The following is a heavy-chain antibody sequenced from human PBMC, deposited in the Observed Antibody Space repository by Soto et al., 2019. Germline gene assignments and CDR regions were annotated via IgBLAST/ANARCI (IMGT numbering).Heavy chain of an antibody. CDR1: GGSISSGGYY. J-gene: IGHJ3*02. Sequence: QVQLQESGPGLVKPSQTLSLTCTVSGGSISSGGYYWSWIRQHPGKGLEWIGYIYYSGSTYYNPSLKSRVTISVDATKNQFSLKLSSVTAADTAVYYCARDSRITMIVVAHDAFDIWGQGTMVTVSS. CDR2: IYYSGST. CDR3: ARDSRITMIVVAHDAFDI. D-gene: IGHD3-22*01. V-gene: IGHV4-31*03.